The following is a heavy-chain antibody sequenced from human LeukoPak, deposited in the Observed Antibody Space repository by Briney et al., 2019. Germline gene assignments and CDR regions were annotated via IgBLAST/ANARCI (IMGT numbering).Heavy chain of an antibody. CDR1: GGSFSSSSYY. Sequence: SETLSLTCTVSGGSFSSSSYYWAWIRQPPGKGLEWIGSIYYSGSTYHNPSLKSRVTISVDTSKNQFSLRLSSVTAADTAVYYCARHGRRRIGLTMIVVHYFDYWGQGTLVTVSS. D-gene: IGHD3-22*01. CDR3: ARHGRRRIGLTMIVVHYFDY. V-gene: IGHV4-39*01. CDR2: IYYSGST. J-gene: IGHJ4*02.